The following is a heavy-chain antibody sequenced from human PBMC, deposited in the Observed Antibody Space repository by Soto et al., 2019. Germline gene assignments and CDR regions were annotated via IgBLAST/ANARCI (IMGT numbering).Heavy chain of an antibody. CDR2: INSHNGDT. J-gene: IGHJ5*01. CDR3: ARDQWLKVPAVVGDKFDS. CDR1: GYDFIGHG. V-gene: IGHV1-18*04. D-gene: IGHD6-19*01. Sequence: QVQLVQSGGEEKKPGASVKVSCKASGYDFIGHGISWVRQARGQGLEWMGWINSHNGDTKYARKYQDRITLTKDKSTRTVYMELTSLRSDDTAVYYCARDQWLKVPAVVGDKFDSWGQGTLVTVSS.